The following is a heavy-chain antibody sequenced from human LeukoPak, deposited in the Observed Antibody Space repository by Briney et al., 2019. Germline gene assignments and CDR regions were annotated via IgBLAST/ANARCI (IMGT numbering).Heavy chain of an antibody. D-gene: IGHD2-21*01. CDR2: ISYSGTT. CDR3: ARGHKGVIPYLNWFDP. J-gene: IGHJ5*02. Sequence: SETLSLTCAVYGGSFSGYYWSWIRQPPGKGLEWIGEISYSGTTDYNPSLKNRVTISIDTSKNQFSLKLSSVTAADTAVYYCARGHKGVIPYLNWFDPWGQGTLVTVSS. CDR1: GGSFSGYY. V-gene: IGHV4-34*01.